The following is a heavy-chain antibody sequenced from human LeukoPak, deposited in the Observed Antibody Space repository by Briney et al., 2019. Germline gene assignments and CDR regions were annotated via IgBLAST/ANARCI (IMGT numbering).Heavy chain of an antibody. V-gene: IGHV1-24*01. Sequence: ASVKVSCKVSGYTLTELSMHWVRQAPGKGLEWMGGFDPEDGETIYAQKFQGRVTMTEDTSTDTAYMELSSLRSEDTAVYYCATPHWYGSGSLYFDYWGQGALVTVSS. CDR3: ATPHWYGSGSLYFDY. CDR1: GYTLTELS. CDR2: FDPEDGET. J-gene: IGHJ4*02. D-gene: IGHD3-10*01.